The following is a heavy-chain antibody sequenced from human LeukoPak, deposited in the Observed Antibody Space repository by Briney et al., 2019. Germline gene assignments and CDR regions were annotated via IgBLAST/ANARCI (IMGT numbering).Heavy chain of an antibody. D-gene: IGHD3-22*01. CDR3: ARDSAYYYDSSGYFAFDI. CDR1: GGSISSSNW. Sequence: PSGTLSLTCAVSGGSISSSNWWSWVRQPPGKGLEWIGYIYHSGSTYYNPSLKSRVTISVDRSKNQFSLKLSSVTAADTAVYYCARDSAYYYDSSGYFAFDIWGQGTMVTVSS. V-gene: IGHV4-4*02. J-gene: IGHJ3*02. CDR2: IYHSGST.